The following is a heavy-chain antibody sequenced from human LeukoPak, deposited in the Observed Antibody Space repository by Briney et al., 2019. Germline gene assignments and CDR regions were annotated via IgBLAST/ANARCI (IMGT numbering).Heavy chain of an antibody. V-gene: IGHV1-2*04. CDR2: INPNSGGT. J-gene: IGHJ4*02. Sequence: ASVKVSCKASGYTFTGYYMHWVRQAPGQGLEWMGWINPNSGGTNYAQKFQGWVTMTRDTSISTAYMELSRLRSDDTAVHYCARGGIYSGYEFPDYWGQGTLVTVSS. D-gene: IGHD5-12*01. CDR1: GYTFTGYY. CDR3: ARGGIYSGYEFPDY.